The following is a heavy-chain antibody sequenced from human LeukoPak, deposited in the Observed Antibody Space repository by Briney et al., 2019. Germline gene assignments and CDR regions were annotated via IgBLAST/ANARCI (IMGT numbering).Heavy chain of an antibody. J-gene: IGHJ4*02. Sequence: GASVKVSCKASGYTFTSYGISWVRQAPGQGLEWMGWISAYNGNTNYAQKLQGRVTMTTDTSTSTAYMELRSLRSDDTAVYYCARVYQLPSIFKVDYWGQGTLVTVSS. D-gene: IGHD2-2*01. CDR3: ARVYQLPSIFKVDY. CDR2: ISAYNGNT. V-gene: IGHV1-18*01. CDR1: GYTFTSYG.